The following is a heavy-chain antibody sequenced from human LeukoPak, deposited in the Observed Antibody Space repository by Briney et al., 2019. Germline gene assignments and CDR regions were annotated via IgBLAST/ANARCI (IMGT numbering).Heavy chain of an antibody. CDR2: IFYSGST. CDR1: GGSISSSTYY. J-gene: IGHJ4*02. V-gene: IGHV4-39*07. CDR3: ARGRAYFD. Sequence: SETLSLTCIVSGGSISSSTYYWGWVRQPPGKGLEWIGSIFYSGSTYYNPPLKSRVNISLDMSKKQYSLKVTSVTAADTAVYYCARGRAYFDWGQGTLVTVSS. D-gene: IGHD3-9*01.